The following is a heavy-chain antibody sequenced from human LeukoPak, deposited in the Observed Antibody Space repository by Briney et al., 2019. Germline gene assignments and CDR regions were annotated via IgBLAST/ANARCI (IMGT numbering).Heavy chain of an antibody. Sequence: GGSLRLSCAASGFVFSSYEMNWVRQAPGKGLEWVSYISTRGGTIYYADSVKGRFTISRDNAKNSLYLQMNSLRAEDTAVYYCARDSYYGGTQDYWGQGTLVTVSS. J-gene: IGHJ4*02. D-gene: IGHD4-23*01. CDR1: GFVFSSYE. CDR2: ISTRGGTI. V-gene: IGHV3-48*03. CDR3: ARDSYYGGTQDY.